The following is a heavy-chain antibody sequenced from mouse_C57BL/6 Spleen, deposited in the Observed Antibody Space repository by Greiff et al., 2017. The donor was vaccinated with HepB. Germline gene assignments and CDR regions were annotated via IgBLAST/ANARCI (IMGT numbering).Heavy chain of an antibody. Sequence: QVQLQQSGAELVRPGTSVKVSCKASGYAFTNYLIEWVKQRPGQGLEWIGVINPGSGSTNYNEKFKSKATLTVDKSSSTASMQLSSLTSEDSAVYYCARSDYYGSSHYFDYWGQGTTLTVSS. CDR3: ARSDYYGSSHYFDY. J-gene: IGHJ2*01. V-gene: IGHV1-54*01. CDR2: INPGSGST. CDR1: GYAFTNYL. D-gene: IGHD1-1*01.